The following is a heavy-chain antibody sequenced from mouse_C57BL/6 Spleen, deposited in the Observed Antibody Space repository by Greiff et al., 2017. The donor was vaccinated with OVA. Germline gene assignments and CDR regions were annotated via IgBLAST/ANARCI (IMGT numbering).Heavy chain of an antibody. D-gene: IGHD1-1*01. CDR1: GYTFTSYW. J-gene: IGHJ1*03. CDR3: AYGSREDWYFDV. CDR2: IYPGSGST. Sequence: QVQLQQPGAELVKPGASVKMSCKASGYTFTSYWITWVKQRPGQGLEWIGDIYPGSGSTNYNEKFKSKATLTVDTSSSTAYMQRSSLTSEDSAVYYCAYGSREDWYFDVWGTGTTVTVSS. V-gene: IGHV1-55*01.